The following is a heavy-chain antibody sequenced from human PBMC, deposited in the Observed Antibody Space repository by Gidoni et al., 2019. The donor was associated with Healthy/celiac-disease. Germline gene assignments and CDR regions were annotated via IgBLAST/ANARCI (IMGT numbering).Heavy chain of an antibody. Sequence: EVQLVESGGGLVQPGGSLRLSCAASGFTVSRNYMSWVRQAPGKGLEWVSVIYSGGSTYYADSVKGRFTISRDNSKNTLYLQMNSLRAEDTAVYYCARVGVVPAARNYYYGMDVWGQGTTVTVSS. D-gene: IGHD2-2*01. V-gene: IGHV3-66*02. CDR3: ARVGVVPAARNYYYGMDV. CDR2: IYSGGST. J-gene: IGHJ6*02. CDR1: GFTVSRNY.